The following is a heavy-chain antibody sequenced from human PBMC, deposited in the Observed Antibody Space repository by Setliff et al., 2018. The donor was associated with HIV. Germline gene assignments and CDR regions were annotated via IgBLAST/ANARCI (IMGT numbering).Heavy chain of an antibody. CDR3: ARGHLDYDYWEDILGNWFDP. CDR2: MNPKSGNT. Sequence: ASVKVSCKASGYTFTNSDINWVRQAPGQGLEWMGWMNPKSGNTGYAQKFQGRVTMTSNTFIGTAYMELNSLTSVDTAVYYCARGHLDYDYWEDILGNWFDPWGQGTLVTV. J-gene: IGHJ5*02. D-gene: IGHD3-3*01. V-gene: IGHV1-8*02. CDR1: GYTFTNSD.